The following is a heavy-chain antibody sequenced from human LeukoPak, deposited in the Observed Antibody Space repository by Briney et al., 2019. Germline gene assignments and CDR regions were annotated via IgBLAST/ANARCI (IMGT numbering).Heavy chain of an antibody. CDR3: ARMAGYSNFYYYYGMDV. V-gene: IGHV4-59*01. CDR2: IYYTGST. J-gene: IGHJ6*02. D-gene: IGHD6-13*01. CDR1: GGSINSYY. Sequence: SETLSLTCTVSGGSINSYYWTWIRQPPGKGLEWIGYIYYTGSTNYNPSLKSRVTISVDTSKNQFSLRLTSVTAADTAVYYCARMAGYSNFYYYYGMDVWGQGTTVTVSS.